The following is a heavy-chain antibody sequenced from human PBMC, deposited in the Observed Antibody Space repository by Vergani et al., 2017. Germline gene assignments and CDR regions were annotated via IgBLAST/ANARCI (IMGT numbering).Heavy chain of an antibody. J-gene: IGHJ4*02. V-gene: IGHV3-9*01. D-gene: IGHD3-22*01. CDR2: ISWNSGSI. CDR3: AKDSRDYYDSSGYYDT. CDR1: GFTFDDYA. Sequence: VQLVESGGGVVQPGRSLRLSCAASGFTFDDYAMHWVRQAPGKGLEWVSGISWNSGSIGYADSVKGRFTISRDNAKNSLYLQMNSLRAEDTALYYWAKDSRDYYDSSGYYDTWGQGTLVTVSS.